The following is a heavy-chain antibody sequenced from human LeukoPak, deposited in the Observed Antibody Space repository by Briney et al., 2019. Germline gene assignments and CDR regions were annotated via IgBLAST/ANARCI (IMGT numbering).Heavy chain of an antibody. D-gene: IGHD2-15*01. CDR1: GFTFSSYA. CDR2: ISGSGGST. Sequence: GGSLRLSCAASGFTFSSYAMSWVRQAPGKGLEWVSAISGSGGSTDYADSVKGRFTISRDNSKNTLYLQMNSLRAEDTAVYYCARAPGVGLGFDYWGQGTLVTVSS. J-gene: IGHJ4*02. V-gene: IGHV3-23*01. CDR3: ARAPGVGLGFDY.